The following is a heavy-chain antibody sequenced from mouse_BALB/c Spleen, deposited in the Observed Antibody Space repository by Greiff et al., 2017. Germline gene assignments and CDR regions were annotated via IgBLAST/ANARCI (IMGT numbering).Heavy chain of an antibody. CDR1: GFTFSSFG. D-gene: IGHD1-1*02. J-gene: IGHJ2*01. Sequence: EVKLMESGGGLVQPGGSRKLSCAASGFTFSSFGMHWVRQAPEKGLEWVAYISSGSSTIYYADTVKGRFTISRDKHKNTLFLQMTILRSEDTAMYYCARGSYYGGGGYIDDWGQGTTLTVSS. V-gene: IGHV5-17*02. CDR3: ARGSYYGGGGYIDD. CDR2: ISSGSSTI.